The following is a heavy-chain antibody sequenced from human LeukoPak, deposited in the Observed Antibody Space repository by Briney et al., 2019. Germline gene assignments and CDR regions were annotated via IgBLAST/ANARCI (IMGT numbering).Heavy chain of an antibody. Sequence: SQTLSLTCTVSGGSLSSGSYYWSWIRQPAGKGLEWIGRIYTSGSTNYNPSLKSRVTISVDTSKNQFSLKLSSVTAADTAVYYCARDFDYWGQGTLVTVSS. V-gene: IGHV4-61*02. CDR1: GGSLSSGSYY. J-gene: IGHJ4*02. CDR2: IYTSGST. CDR3: ARDFDY.